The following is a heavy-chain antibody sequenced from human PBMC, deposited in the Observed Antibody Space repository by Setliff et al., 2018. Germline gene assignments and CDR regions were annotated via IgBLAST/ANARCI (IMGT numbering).Heavy chain of an antibody. CDR1: GGSISSGTNY. CDR2: IDPSGNT. CDR3: ARHEFVGGHYGSVTYRHFDY. V-gene: IGHV4-61*09. J-gene: IGHJ4*02. D-gene: IGHD3-10*01. Sequence: SETLSLTCTVSGGSISSGTNYWSWIRQPAGRGLEWIGHIDPSGNTNYQPSLKSRVTISGDTSKNQFSLKLTSVTAADTAVYYCARHEFVGGHYGSVTYRHFDYWGQGILVTVSS.